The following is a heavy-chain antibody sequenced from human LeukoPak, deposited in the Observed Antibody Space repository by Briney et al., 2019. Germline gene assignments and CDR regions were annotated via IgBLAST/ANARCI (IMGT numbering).Heavy chain of an antibody. CDR3: AKDQAVNNWFDP. D-gene: IGHD6-19*01. J-gene: IGHJ5*02. CDR1: GFTFSSYG. CDR2: LSYDGSNK. V-gene: IGHV3-30*18. Sequence: GGSLRLSCAASGFTFSSYGMHWVRQAPGKGLEWAAVLSYDGSNKYYADSVKGRFTISRDNSKNTLYLQMNSLRAEDTAVYYCAKDQAVNNWFDPWGQGTLVTVSS.